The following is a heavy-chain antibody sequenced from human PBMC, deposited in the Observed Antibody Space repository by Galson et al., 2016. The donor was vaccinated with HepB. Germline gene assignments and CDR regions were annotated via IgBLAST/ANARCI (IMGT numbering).Heavy chain of an antibody. V-gene: IGHV4-34*01. D-gene: IGHD5-18*01. CDR3: ARGLKGRILLWSTSQVFDY. CDR2: INHSGST. J-gene: IGHJ4*02. Sequence: SETLSLTCAVYSGSFSGYYWSWIRQPPGKGLEWIGEINHSGSTNYNPSLKSRVTISVDTSKNQFSLKLNSVTAADTAVYYCARGLKGRILLWSTSQVFDYWGQGTLVTVSS. CDR1: SGSFSGYY.